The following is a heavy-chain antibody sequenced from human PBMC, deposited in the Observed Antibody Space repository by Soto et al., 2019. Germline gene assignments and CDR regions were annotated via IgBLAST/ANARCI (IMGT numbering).Heavy chain of an antibody. CDR2: VYYTGST. CDR3: ARGRTVRNYADDSSDYFYFFDY. D-gene: IGHD3-22*01. CDR1: GDSISTFY. V-gene: IGHV4-59*01. Sequence: SETLSLTCTVSGDSISTFYWGWMRQSPGKELEWIGYVYYTGSTNYNPSLKSPVTISVDRSKNQFSLKLTSANAADTAVYYCARGRTVRNYADDSSDYFYFFDYWGQGTQVTVSS. J-gene: IGHJ4*02.